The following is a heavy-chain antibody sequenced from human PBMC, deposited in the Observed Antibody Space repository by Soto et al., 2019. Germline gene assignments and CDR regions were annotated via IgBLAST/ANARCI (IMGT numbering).Heavy chain of an antibody. V-gene: IGHV4-31*03. J-gene: IGHJ4*02. CDR2: IYYSGST. CDR3: VYGDYEGYFDY. CDR1: GGSISSGGYY. Sequence: QVQLQESGPGLVKPSQTLSLTCTVSGGSISSGGYYWSWIRQHPGKGLEWIGYIYYSGSTYYNPSLKSRVTTSVDTSKNRFSLKLSSVTAADTAVYYCVYGDYEGYFDYWGQGTLVTVSS. D-gene: IGHD4-17*01.